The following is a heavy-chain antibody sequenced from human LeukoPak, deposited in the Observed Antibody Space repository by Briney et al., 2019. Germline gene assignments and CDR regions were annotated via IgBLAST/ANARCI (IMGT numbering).Heavy chain of an antibody. V-gene: IGHV3-7*01. D-gene: IGHD6-13*01. CDR2: IKQDGSEK. CDR1: GFTFSSYW. J-gene: IGHJ5*02. Sequence: GSLRLSCAASGFTFSSYWMSWVRQAPGKGLEWVANIKQDGSEKYYVDSVKGRFTISRDNAKNSLYLQMNSLRAEDTAVYYCARDLHSSSWYRDWFDPWGQGTLVTVSS. CDR3: ARDLHSSSWYRDWFDP.